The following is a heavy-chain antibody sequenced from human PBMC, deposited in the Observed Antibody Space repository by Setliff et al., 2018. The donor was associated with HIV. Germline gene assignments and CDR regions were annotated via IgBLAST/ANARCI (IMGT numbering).Heavy chain of an antibody. D-gene: IGHD3-9*01. J-gene: IGHJ6*03. CDR1: GFAFGTYT. CDR2: ISYDGSTK. Sequence: PGGSLRLSCVASGFAFGTYTMHWVRHVPGKGLQWVATISYDGSTKFYADSVKGRFTISRDNSKNTLYLQMNSLRAEDTAVYYCAREGSINDIFTGGYMDVWGKGTTVTVSS. V-gene: IGHV3-30*04. CDR3: AREGSINDIFTGGYMDV.